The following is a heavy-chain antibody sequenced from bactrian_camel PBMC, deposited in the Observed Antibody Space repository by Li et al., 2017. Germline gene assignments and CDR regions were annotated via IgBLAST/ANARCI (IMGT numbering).Heavy chain of an antibody. J-gene: IGHJ4*01. CDR1: GYASNRNC. CDR3: AAAYGANWYSCAQSQFND. Sequence: VQLVESGGGSVQAGGSLRLSCAVSGYASNRNCLSWFRQAPGKEREGAATIGTSGGRIYYADSVKGRFTISQDNANMVYLQMNSLKPEDTAMYYCAAAYGANWYSCAQSQFNDWGQGTQVTVS. CDR2: IGTSGGRI. V-gene: IGHV3S40*01. D-gene: IGHD6*01.